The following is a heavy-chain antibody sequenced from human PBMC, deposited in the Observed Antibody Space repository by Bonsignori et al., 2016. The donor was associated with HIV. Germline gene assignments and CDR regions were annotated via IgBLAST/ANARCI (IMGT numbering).Heavy chain of an antibody. CDR3: AKDVSSGYYNYYYYYYMDV. J-gene: IGHJ6*03. CDR2: ISGSGGST. D-gene: IGHD3-22*01. Sequence: WIRQPPGKGLEWVSAISGSGGSTYYADSVKGRFTISRDNSKNTLYLQMNSLRAEDTAVYYCAKDVSSGYYNYYYYYYMDVWGKGTTVTVSS. V-gene: IGHV3-23*01.